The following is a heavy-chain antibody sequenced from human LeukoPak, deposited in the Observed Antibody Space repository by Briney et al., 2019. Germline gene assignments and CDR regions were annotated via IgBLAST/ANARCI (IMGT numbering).Heavy chain of an antibody. D-gene: IGHD3/OR15-3a*01. CDR1: GGSISSYY. V-gene: IGHV4-59*01. CDR3: AGVNIDYLDGWVGLDN. J-gene: IGHJ4*02. CDR2: IYYSGST. Sequence: PSETLSLTCTVSGGSISSYYWSWIRQPPGKGLEWIGYIYYSGSTNYNPSLKSRVTISVDTSKNQFSLKLSSVTAADTAVYYCAGVNIDYLDGWVGLDNWGRGTRVTVSS.